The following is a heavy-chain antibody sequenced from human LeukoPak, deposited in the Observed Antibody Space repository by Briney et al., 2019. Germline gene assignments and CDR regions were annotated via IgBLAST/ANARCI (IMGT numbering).Heavy chain of an antibody. Sequence: GESLKISCKGSGYGFTTYWIGWVRQMPGKGLEWVGFIYPGDSDTRYSPSFQGQVTISADKSISTAYLQWSSLKASDTAMYYCARHTTVGGSLRFDYWGQGTLVTVSS. J-gene: IGHJ4*02. CDR3: ARHTTVGGSLRFDY. V-gene: IGHV5-51*01. D-gene: IGHD4-23*01. CDR2: IYPGDSDT. CDR1: GYGFTTYW.